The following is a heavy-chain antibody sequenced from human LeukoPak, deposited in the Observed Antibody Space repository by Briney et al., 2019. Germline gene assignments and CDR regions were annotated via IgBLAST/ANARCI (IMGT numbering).Heavy chain of an antibody. CDR2: ISAYNGNT. Sequence: GASVKVSCKASGYTFTSYGISWVRQAPGQGLKWMGWISAYNGNTNYAQRLQGRVTMTTDTSTSTAYMELRSLNSDDTAVYYCARQRDILKNFDYWGLGTLVTVSS. J-gene: IGHJ4*02. CDR1: GYTFTSYG. V-gene: IGHV1-18*01. CDR3: ARQRDILKNFDY. D-gene: IGHD3-9*01.